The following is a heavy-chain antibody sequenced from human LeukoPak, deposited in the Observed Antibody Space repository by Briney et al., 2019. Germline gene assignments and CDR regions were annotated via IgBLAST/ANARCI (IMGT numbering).Heavy chain of an antibody. J-gene: IGHJ3*02. CDR2: ISYDGSNK. Sequence: PGGSLRLSCAASGFTFSSYGMHWVRQAPGKGLEWVAVISYDGSNKYYADSVKGRFTISRDNSKNTLYLQMGSLRAEDMAVYYCARVNGPGGAFDIWGQGTMVTVSS. V-gene: IGHV3-30*03. CDR1: GFTFSSYG. CDR3: ARVNGPGGAFDI.